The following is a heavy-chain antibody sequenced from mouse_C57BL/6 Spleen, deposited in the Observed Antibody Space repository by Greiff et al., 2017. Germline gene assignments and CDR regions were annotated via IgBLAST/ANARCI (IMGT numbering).Heavy chain of an antibody. J-gene: IGHJ4*01. CDR2: IYPGRGST. V-gene: IGHV1-55*01. CDR1: GYTFTSYW. Sequence: QVQLQQPGAELVKPGASVKMSCKASGYTFTSYWITWVKQRPGQGLEWIGDIYPGRGSTNYNEKFKSKATLTVDTSSSTAYMQLSSLTSEDSAVYCCARRGFMTTVVATSRYAMDYWGQGTSVTVSS. D-gene: IGHD1-1*01. CDR3: ARRGFMTTVVATSRYAMDY.